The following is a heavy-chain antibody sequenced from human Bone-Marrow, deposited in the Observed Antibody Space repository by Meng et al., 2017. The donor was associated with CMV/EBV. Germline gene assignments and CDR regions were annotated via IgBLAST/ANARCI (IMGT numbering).Heavy chain of an antibody. CDR1: GFTFSSYA. Sequence: GGSLRLSCAASGFTFSSYAMHWVRQAPGKGLEWVAVIYSGGSSTYYADSVKGRFTISRDNSKNTLYLQMNRLRAEDTAGYYCAKGLADGDYGGFADWGPGNLVNFSS. J-gene: IGHJ4*02. CDR3: AKGLADGDYGGFAD. CDR2: IYSGGSST. V-gene: IGHV3-23*03. D-gene: IGHD4-17*01.